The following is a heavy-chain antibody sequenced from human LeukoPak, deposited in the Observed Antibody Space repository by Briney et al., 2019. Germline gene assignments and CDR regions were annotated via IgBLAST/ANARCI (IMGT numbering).Heavy chain of an antibody. V-gene: IGHV4-30-4*01. CDR2: MYYSGST. CDR3: ARPYYYDSRIDP. D-gene: IGHD3-22*01. CDR1: GGSISSGDYY. J-gene: IGHJ5*02. Sequence: SETLSLTCTVPGGSISSGDYYWSWLRQPPGKGLEWIAYMYYSGSTYYNPSLRSRVTMSADTSKNQPPLKLSSVTAADTAVYYCARPYYYDSRIDPWGQGILVTVSS.